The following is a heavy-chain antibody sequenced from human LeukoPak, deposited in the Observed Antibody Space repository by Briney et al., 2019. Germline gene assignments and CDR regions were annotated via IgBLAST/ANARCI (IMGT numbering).Heavy chain of an antibody. J-gene: IGHJ4*02. CDR1: GGAISSSSYY. Sequence: TSETLSLTCTVSGGAISSSSYYWGWIRQPPGKGLEWIGSINYSGNIYYNPSLNSRVTISVDTSKTQFSLKLSSVTAADTAVYYCARLSDYWGQGTLVTVSS. V-gene: IGHV4-39*01. CDR2: INYSGNI. CDR3: ARLSDY.